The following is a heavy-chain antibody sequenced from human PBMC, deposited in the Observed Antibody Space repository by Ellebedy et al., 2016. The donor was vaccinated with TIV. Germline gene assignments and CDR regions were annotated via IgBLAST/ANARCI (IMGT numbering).Heavy chain of an antibody. CDR2: IYYSGST. CDR3: ARDSDSYYYYGMDV. V-gene: IGHV4-59*01. Sequence: MPSETLSLTCTVSGGSISSYYWSWIRQPPGKGLEWIGYIYYSGSTNYNPSLKSRVTISVDTSKNQFSLKLSSVTAADTAVYYCARDSDSYYYYGMDVWGQGTTVTVSS. D-gene: IGHD3-10*01. J-gene: IGHJ6*02. CDR1: GGSISSYY.